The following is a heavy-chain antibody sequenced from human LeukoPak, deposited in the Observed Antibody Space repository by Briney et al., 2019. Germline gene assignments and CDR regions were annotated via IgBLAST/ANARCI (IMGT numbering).Heavy chain of an antibody. CDR1: GFTFSSYG. D-gene: IGHD6-13*01. J-gene: IGHJ4*02. CDR3: AKDVSIAAAGSDY. Sequence: GRSLRLSCAASGFTFSSYGMHWVRQAPGKGLEWVAVISYDGSNKYYADSVKGRFTISRDNCKNTLYLQMNSLRAEDTAVYYCAKDVSIAAAGSDYWGQGTLVTVSS. V-gene: IGHV3-30*18. CDR2: ISYDGSNK.